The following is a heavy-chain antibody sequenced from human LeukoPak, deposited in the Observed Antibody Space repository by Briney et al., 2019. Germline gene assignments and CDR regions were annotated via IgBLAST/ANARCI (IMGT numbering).Heavy chain of an antibody. CDR2: ISGSGGST. J-gene: IGHJ3*02. V-gene: IGHV3-23*01. CDR3: AKGTAGRDAFDI. CDR1: GFTFSSYG. Sequence: GGSLRLSCAASGFTFSSYGMSWVRQAPGKGLEWVSAISGSGGSTYYADSVKGRFTISRDNSKNTLYLQMNSLRAEDTAVYYCAKGTAGRDAFDIWGQGTMVTVSS. D-gene: IGHD1-1*01.